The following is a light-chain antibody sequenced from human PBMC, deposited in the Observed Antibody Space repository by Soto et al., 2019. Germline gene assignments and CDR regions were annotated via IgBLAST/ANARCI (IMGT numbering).Light chain of an antibody. Sequence: DIQMTQSPSTLSASVGDRVTITCRASQSMITWLAWYQQKPGKAPKLLVFDASSLESGVPSRFSGSGSGTEFTLTISSLQPDDFATYYCQEYNSYSWTFGQGTKVEI. CDR3: QEYNSYSWT. CDR1: QSMITW. V-gene: IGKV1-5*01. J-gene: IGKJ1*01. CDR2: DAS.